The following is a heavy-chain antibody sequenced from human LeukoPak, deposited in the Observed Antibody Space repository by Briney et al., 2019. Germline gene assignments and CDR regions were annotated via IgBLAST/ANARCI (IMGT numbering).Heavy chain of an antibody. D-gene: IGHD1-7*01. CDR3: ARGILVLCY. CDR1: GFTFSSHS. CDR2: ISSSSGTI. Sequence: GGSLRLSCAASGFTFSSHSMNWVRQAPGKGLEWVSYISSSSGTIYYGDSVKGRFTISRDNAKNSLYLQMNSLRAEDTAVYYCARGILVLCYWGQGTLVTVSS. V-gene: IGHV3-48*04. J-gene: IGHJ4*02.